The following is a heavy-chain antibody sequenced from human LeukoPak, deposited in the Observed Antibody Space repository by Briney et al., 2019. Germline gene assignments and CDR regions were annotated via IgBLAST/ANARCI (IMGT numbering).Heavy chain of an antibody. V-gene: IGHV3-23*01. CDR1: GFTFSDYA. J-gene: IGHJ2*01. CDR2: LSGSGAGT. D-gene: IGHD3-10*01. CDR3: AKDIHYGSGSYRYFDL. Sequence: GGSLRLSCAASGFTFSDYALGWVRQAPGRGLEWVATLSGSGAGTYYSDSVKGRFTISRDNAKNSLYLQMNSLRAEDTALYYCAKDIHYGSGSYRYFDLWGRGTLVTVSS.